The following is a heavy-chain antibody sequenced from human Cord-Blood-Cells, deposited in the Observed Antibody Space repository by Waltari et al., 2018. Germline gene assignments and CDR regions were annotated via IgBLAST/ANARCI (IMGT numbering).Heavy chain of an antibody. J-gene: IGHJ4*02. Sequence: QVQLQESGPGLVKPSQTLSLTCTVSGGAISSGGYYWSWIRQHPGKGLEWLGYIYYSGSTYDNASLKSRVTISVDTSKNQCSLKLSSVTAADTAVYYCARDSDDSSGYYYDYWGQGTLVTVSS. CDR3: ARDSDDSSGYYYDY. V-gene: IGHV4-31*03. D-gene: IGHD3-22*01. CDR2: IYYSGST. CDR1: GGAISSGGYY.